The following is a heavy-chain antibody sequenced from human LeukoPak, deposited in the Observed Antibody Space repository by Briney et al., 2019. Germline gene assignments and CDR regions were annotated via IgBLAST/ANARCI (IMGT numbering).Heavy chain of an antibody. Sequence: PSETLSLTCTVSGGSISSSSYYWGWIRQPPGKGLEWVSAISGSGSNAYYADSVKGRFTISRDNSKNTLYLQMNSLRAEDTAIYYCANWVEGSLQYFDYWGQGALVTVSS. CDR1: GGSISSSSYY. V-gene: IGHV3-23*01. D-gene: IGHD3-10*01. CDR3: ANWVEGSLQYFDY. J-gene: IGHJ4*02. CDR2: ISGSGSNA.